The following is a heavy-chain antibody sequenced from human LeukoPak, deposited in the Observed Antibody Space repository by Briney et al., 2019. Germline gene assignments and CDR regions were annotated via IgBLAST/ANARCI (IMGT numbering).Heavy chain of an antibody. D-gene: IGHD3-16*01. CDR2: ISTDGSST. CDR3: ARTRTLPIAGGFDT. CDR1: GFTFSSYW. V-gene: IGHV3-74*01. Sequence: GGSLRLSCSASGFTFSSYWMHWVRQGPGKGLVWFSRISTDGSSTDYADSVKGRFTISRENAKNTLYLQMNSLRAEDTAVYYCARTRTLPIAGGFDTWGQGSLVTVSS. J-gene: IGHJ5*02.